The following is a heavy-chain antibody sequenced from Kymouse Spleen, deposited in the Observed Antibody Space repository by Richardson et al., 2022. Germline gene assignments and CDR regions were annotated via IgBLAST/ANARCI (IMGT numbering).Heavy chain of an antibody. CDR2: IYPGDSDT. CDR1: GYSFTSYW. J-gene: IGHJ6*02. Sequence: EVQLVQSGAEVKKPGESLKISCKGSGYSFTSYWIGWVRQMPGKGLEWMGIIYPGDSDTRYSPSFQGQVTISADKSISTAYLQWSSLKASDTAMYYCAKDYYGSGSYYNKIYYYYYGMDVWGQGTTVTVSS. CDR3: AKDYYGSGSYYNKIYYYYYGMDV. D-gene: IGHD3-10*01. V-gene: IGHV5-51*01.